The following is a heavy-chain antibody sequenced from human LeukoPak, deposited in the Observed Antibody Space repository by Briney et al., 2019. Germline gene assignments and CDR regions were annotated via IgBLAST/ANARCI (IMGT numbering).Heavy chain of an antibody. D-gene: IGHD5-18*01. CDR3: ARGVYSYGSFDY. CDR1: GYTFTGYY. CDR2: INPNSGGT. J-gene: IGHJ4*02. Sequence: ASVKVSCKASGYTFTGYYMHWVRQAPGQGLEWMGWINPNSGGTNYAQKFQGRVTMTSDTSISTAYMELSRLRSDDTAVYYCARGVYSYGSFDYWGQGTLVTVSS. V-gene: IGHV1-2*02.